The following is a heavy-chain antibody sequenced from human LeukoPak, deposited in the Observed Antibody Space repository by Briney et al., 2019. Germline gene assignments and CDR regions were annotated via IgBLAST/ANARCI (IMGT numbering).Heavy chain of an antibody. D-gene: IGHD6-19*01. CDR3: ARDLRGSSGWSAFDF. J-gene: IGHJ3*01. CDR2: ISGDGGST. Sequence: GGSLRLSCAASGFTFDDYAMHWVRQAPGKGLEWVSLISGDGGSTYYADSVKGRFTISRDNSKNTLYLQMNSLTTEDRAVYYCARDLRGSSGWSAFDFWGQGTMVTVSS. V-gene: IGHV3-43*02. CDR1: GFTFDDYA.